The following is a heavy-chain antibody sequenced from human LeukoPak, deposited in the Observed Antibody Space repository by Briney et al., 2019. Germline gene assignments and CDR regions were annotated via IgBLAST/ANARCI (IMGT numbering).Heavy chain of an antibody. V-gene: IGHV1-69*05. Sequence: SVKVSCKASGGTFSSYAISWVRQAPGQGLEWMGGIIPIFGTANYAQKFQGRVTITTDESTSTAYMELSSLRSEDTAVYYCARRPITMVRGVITYYYMDVWGQGTPVTVSS. D-gene: IGHD3-10*01. J-gene: IGHJ6*03. CDR2: IIPIFGTA. CDR1: GGTFSSYA. CDR3: ARRPITMVRGVITYYYMDV.